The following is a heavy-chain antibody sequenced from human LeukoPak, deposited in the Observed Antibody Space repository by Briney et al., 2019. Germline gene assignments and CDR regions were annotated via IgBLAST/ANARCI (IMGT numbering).Heavy chain of an antibody. D-gene: IGHD6-25*01. Sequence: GGSQTLFCTPYGFTFSSYWMFWVRHAPGKGRVWVSQINTDGASTTYGDPAKGRFTTSRDNAKNTLYLQMNRLRVEDTAVYYCARGTAATAGIDYWGQGTLVTVSS. CDR1: GFTFSSYW. CDR3: ARGTAATAGIDY. J-gene: IGHJ4*02. CDR2: INTDGAST. V-gene: IGHV3-74*01.